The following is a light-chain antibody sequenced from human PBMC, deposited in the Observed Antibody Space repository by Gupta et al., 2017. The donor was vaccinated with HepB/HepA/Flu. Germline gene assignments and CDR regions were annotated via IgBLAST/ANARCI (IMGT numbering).Light chain of an antibody. CDR2: GAS. Sequence: EIVMTQSPATLSVSPGERATLSCRASQSVNTNLAWYQQKPGQAPRLLIYGASTRATGFPARFSGSGSGTEFTLTIRSLQSEDVAVYYCQQYNNWPPLTFGGGTKVEIK. CDR3: QQYNNWPPLT. V-gene: IGKV3-15*01. CDR1: QSVNTN. J-gene: IGKJ4*01.